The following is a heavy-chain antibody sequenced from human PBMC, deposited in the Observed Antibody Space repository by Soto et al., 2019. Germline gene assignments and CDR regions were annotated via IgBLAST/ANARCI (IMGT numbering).Heavy chain of an antibody. CDR2: IFSDGKT. CDR3: AKGDFDC. J-gene: IGHJ4*02. D-gene: IGHD3-16*01. CDR1: GLTVSTNY. Sequence: EVPLVESGGGLIQPGGSLRLSCAASGLTVSTNYMSWVRQAPGKGLDWVAIIFSDGKTYHADSVKGRFTVSRDNSKNTLDLQMNTLRVEDTAVYYCAKGDFDCWGQGTLVTVSS. V-gene: IGHV3-53*01.